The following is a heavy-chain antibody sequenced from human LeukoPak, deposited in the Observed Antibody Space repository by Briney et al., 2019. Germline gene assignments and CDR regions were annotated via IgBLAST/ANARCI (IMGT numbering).Heavy chain of an antibody. CDR1: GYTFTNYG. Sequence: ASVKVSCKASGYTFTNYGISWVRQAPGQGLEWMGWVSAYGDNTNYVQKVQGRVTMTTDTSTSTAYMELRSLRSDDTAVYYCARDCMGCHGFDHWGQGTLVTVSS. CDR3: ARDCMGCHGFDH. CDR2: VSAYGDNT. J-gene: IGHJ4*02. D-gene: IGHD1-26*01. V-gene: IGHV1-18*01.